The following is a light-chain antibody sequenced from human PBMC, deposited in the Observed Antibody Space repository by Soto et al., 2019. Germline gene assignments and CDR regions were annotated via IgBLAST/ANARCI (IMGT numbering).Light chain of an antibody. CDR1: SSDVGGYNY. CDR2: EVS. V-gene: IGLV2-14*01. J-gene: IGLJ1*01. Sequence: QSVLTQPASVSGSPGQSITIACTGTSSDVGGYNYVSWYQQHPGKAPQLIIYEVSNRPSEISNRFSGSKSGTTASLTISGLNAEDAADYYCSSYTRRSTAGFGTGTKVTV. CDR3: SSYTRRSTAG.